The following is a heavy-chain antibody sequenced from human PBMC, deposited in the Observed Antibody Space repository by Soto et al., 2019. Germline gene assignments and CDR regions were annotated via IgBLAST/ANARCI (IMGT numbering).Heavy chain of an antibody. CDR1: GFTVSSSG. V-gene: IGHV3-30*03. J-gene: IGHJ4*02. CDR2: ISRDGGTK. D-gene: IGHD2-8*02. Sequence: QVQLVESGGGVVQPGRSLRLSCAVSGFTVSSSGMHWVRQAPGKGLGWVAVISRDGGTKFYADSVKGRFTISKDNSRNTLFLEMNSLRGDDMAVYYCTGEVASGYWGQGTLVTVSP. CDR3: TGEVASGY.